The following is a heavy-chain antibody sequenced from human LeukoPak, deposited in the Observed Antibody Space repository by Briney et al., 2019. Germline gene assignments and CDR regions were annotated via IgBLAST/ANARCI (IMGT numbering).Heavy chain of an antibody. CDR1: GLPLRSYA. J-gene: IGHJ3*02. CDR3: AKSLNTVVTTDAFDI. CDR2: ISGSGAST. V-gene: IGHV3-23*01. Sequence: PGGSLRLSCAASGLPLRSYAMNWVRQAPGKGLEWVSTISGSGASTKYADSVKGRFTISRDNSKNTLYLKMNSLRADDTAVYYCAKSLNTVVTTDAFDIWGQGAMVTVSS. D-gene: IGHD4-23*01.